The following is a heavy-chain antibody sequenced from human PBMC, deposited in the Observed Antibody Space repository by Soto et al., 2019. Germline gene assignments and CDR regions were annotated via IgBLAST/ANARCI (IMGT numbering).Heavy chain of an antibody. Sequence: LGESLKISCKASGYIIKNYWIGWVRQMPGQGLEWMRIIFPDDSDTRYSPSFQGHVTISVDKSISTAYVQWSSLKASDSAIYYCFRGGVTSRTFDYWGQGTLVTVSS. J-gene: IGHJ4*02. CDR1: GYIIKNYW. D-gene: IGHD3-16*01. CDR2: IFPDDSDT. V-gene: IGHV5-51*01. CDR3: FRGGVTSRTFDY.